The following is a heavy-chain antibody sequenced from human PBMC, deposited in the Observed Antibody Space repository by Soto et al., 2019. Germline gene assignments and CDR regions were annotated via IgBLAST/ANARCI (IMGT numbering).Heavy chain of an antibody. CDR3: ARGFTYYDFWSGYPLWARPTTNDYGMDV. Sequence: PSETLSLTCTVSGGSISSYYWSWIRQPPGKGLEWIGYIYYSGSTYYNPSLKSRVTISVDTSKNQFSLKLSSVTAADTAVYYCARGFTYYDFWSGYPLWARPTTNDYGMDVWGQGTTVTVSS. V-gene: IGHV4-59*08. D-gene: IGHD3-3*01. J-gene: IGHJ6*02. CDR1: GGSISSYY. CDR2: IYYSGST.